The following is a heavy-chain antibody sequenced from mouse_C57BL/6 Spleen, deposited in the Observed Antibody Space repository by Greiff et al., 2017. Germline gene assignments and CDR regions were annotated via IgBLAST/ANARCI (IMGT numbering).Heavy chain of an antibody. Sequence: QVQLQQPGTELVKPGASVKLSCKASGYTFTSYWMHWVKQRPGQGLEWIGNINPSNGGTNYNEKFKSKATLTVDKSSSTAYMQLSSLTSEDSAVYDCAKRPLITTVVATDAMDYWGQGTSVTVSS. CDR3: AKRPLITTVVATDAMDY. D-gene: IGHD1-1*01. CDR2: INPSNGGT. CDR1: GYTFTSYW. J-gene: IGHJ4*01. V-gene: IGHV1-53*01.